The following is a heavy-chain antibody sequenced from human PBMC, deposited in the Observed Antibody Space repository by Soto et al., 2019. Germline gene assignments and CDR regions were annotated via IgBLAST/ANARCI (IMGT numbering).Heavy chain of an antibody. CDR1: GGSISSGCYY. Sequence: TLSLTCTVSGGSISSGCYYWSWIRQHPGKGLEWIGYIYYSGSTYYNPSLKSRVTISVDTSKNQFSLKLSSVTAADTAVYYCARDSQMDYYYYMDVWGKGTTVTVSS. J-gene: IGHJ6*03. CDR2: IYYSGST. D-gene: IGHD2-8*01. CDR3: ARDSQMDYYYYMDV. V-gene: IGHV4-31*03.